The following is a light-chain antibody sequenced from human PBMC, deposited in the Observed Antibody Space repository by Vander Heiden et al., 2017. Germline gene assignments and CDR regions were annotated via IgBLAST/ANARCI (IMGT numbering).Light chain of an antibody. V-gene: IGKV4-1*01. CDR3: QQYYATPHT. CDR2: WAS. Sequence: DIVLPQSPDSLAVSLGEKATINCKSSQSVLYASNNKNYLAWYQQKPGQPPQLLIYWASTRESGVPDRVSGSGSATDFTLTISSLQAEDVAVYYCQQYYATPHTFGQGTKLEIK. CDR1: QSVLYASNNKNY. J-gene: IGKJ2*01.